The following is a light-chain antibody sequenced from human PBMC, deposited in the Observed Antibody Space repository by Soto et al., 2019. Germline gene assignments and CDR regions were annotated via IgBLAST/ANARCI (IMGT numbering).Light chain of an antibody. CDR3: SSYASSSTVV. CDR1: SSDVGDSNY. Sequence: QSALTQPASVSGSTGQSITISCTGTSSDVGDSNYVSWYQQHPGKAPKLMVCDVTYRPSGVSNRFSGSKSGNTASLTSSGRQAEYEADDYCSSYASSSTVVFGGGTKLTVL. J-gene: IGLJ2*01. CDR2: DVT. V-gene: IGLV2-14*01.